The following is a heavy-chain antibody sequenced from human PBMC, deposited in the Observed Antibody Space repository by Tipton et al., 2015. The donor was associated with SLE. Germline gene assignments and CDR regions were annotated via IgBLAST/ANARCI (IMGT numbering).Heavy chain of an antibody. V-gene: IGHV4-61*01. Sequence: TLSLTCTISGDSITNYSPFWGWLRQPPGKGLEWIGYIYYSGSTNYNPSLKSRVTISVDTSKNQFSLKLSSVTAADTAVYYCGRGFDIAARPFDYWGQGTLVTVSS. CDR3: GRGFDIAARPFDY. D-gene: IGHD6-6*01. CDR2: IYYSGST. CDR1: GDSITNYSPF. J-gene: IGHJ4*02.